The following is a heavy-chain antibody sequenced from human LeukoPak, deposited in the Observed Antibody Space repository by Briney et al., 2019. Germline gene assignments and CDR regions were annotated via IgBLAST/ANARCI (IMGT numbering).Heavy chain of an antibody. V-gene: IGHV4-4*07. CDR2: IYTSGST. D-gene: IGHD3-3*01. CDR1: GGSISSYY. Sequence: SETLSLTCTVSGGSISSYYWSWIRQPAGKGLEWIGRIYTSGSTNYNPSLKSRVTMSVDTSKNQFSLKLSSVTAADTAVYYWARTYYYFWSVYYDVFDIGGKGKMATVSS. CDR3: ARTYYYFWSVYYDVFDI. J-gene: IGHJ3*02.